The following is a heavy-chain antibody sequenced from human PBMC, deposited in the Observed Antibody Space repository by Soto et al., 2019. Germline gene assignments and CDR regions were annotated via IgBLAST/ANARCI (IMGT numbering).Heavy chain of an antibody. CDR1: GFTFDDYA. V-gene: IGHV3-9*01. Sequence: EVQLVESGGGLVQPGRSLRLSCAASGFTFDDYAMHWVRQAPGKGLEWVSGISWNSGSRGYADSVMGRFTISRDNAKNSLSLQMNSLRPEDTALYYCTKARGLTGAKFDSRGQGTLVIVSS. CDR2: ISWNSGSR. J-gene: IGHJ4*02. CDR3: TKARGLTGAKFDS. D-gene: IGHD3-10*01.